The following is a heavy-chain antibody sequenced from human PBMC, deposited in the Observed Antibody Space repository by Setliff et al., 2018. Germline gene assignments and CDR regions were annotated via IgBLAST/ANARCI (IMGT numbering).Heavy chain of an antibody. CDR3: VPLNLAGEARENFQL. J-gene: IGHJ1*01. V-gene: IGHV3-7*01. Sequence: LRLSCAATGFTFSDYWMIWVRQAPGKGLEWVANIKHDGIQKQYVDSVKGRFTISRDNAKNSVYLQMNSLRAEDTAVYYCVPLNLAGEARENFQLWGRGTLVTVST. CDR2: IKHDGIQK. D-gene: IGHD3-3*02. CDR1: GFTFSDYW.